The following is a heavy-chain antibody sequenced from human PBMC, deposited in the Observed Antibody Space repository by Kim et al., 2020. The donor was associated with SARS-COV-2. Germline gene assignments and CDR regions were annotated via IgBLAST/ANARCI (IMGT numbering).Heavy chain of an antibody. D-gene: IGHD3-9*01. J-gene: IGHJ4*02. CDR3: ARAQFDILSGYAPPAY. CDR2: ISPNSGGT. CDR1: GYTFTDYY. Sequence: ASVKVSCKASGYTFTDYYIHWVRQAPGQGLEWMGRISPNSGGTNYAQKFQGRVTLTRDTSISTAYMELTRLISDKTAVYYCARAQFDILSGYAPPAYWGQGTLVTVSS. V-gene: IGHV1-2*06.